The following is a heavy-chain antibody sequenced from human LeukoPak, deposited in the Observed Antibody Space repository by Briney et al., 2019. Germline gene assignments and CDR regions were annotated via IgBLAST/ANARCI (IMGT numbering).Heavy chain of an antibody. D-gene: IGHD6-19*01. CDR2: VSDDGRNN. J-gene: IGHJ4*02. Sequence: GGSLRLSCAAFGFTFSSYAMHWVRQAPGKGLEWVSVVSDDGRNNYYADPVKGRLTISRDNLKNTLYLQMNSLRPEDTAIYYCARARSSYTSDWRAQFFFDFWGQGTLVTVSS. CDR3: ARARSSYTSDWRAQFFFDF. CDR1: GFTFSSYA. V-gene: IGHV3-30*04.